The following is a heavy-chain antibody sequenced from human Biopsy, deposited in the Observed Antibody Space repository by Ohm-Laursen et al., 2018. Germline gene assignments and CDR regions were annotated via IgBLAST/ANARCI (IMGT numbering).Heavy chain of an antibody. CDR2: VTGSGRST. CDR1: GFTFSGYA. J-gene: IGHJ5*02. V-gene: IGHV3-23*01. CDR3: AEGRSGGTGHGNWFDP. Sequence: GSLRLSCTASGFTFSGYAMSWVRQGPEKGLEWVSVVTGSGRSTYYTDSVKGRFSISRDNSKNTLYLQMNSLRVEDTAVYYCAEGRSGGTGHGNWFDPWGQGTLVIVSS. D-gene: IGHD3-10*01.